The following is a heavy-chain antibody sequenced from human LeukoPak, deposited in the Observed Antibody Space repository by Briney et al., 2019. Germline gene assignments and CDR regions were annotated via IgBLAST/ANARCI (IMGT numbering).Heavy chain of an antibody. CDR1: GFTFSSYW. Sequence: PGGSLRLSCAASGFTFSSYWMNWVRQAPGKGLEWVATMKQDGRDKYYMDSVKGRFTISRDDAKNSLYLQMNSLRVEDTAVYHCVRYFTAVAPTLRLDYWGQGTLVTVSS. CDR2: MKQDGRDK. V-gene: IGHV3-7*03. J-gene: IGHJ4*02. D-gene: IGHD6-19*01. CDR3: VRYFTAVAPTLRLDY.